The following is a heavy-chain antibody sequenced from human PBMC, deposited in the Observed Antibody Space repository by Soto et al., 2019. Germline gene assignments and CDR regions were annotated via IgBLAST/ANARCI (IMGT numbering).Heavy chain of an antibody. D-gene: IGHD1-26*01. J-gene: IGHJ6*04. CDR1: EFTFSFYR. Sequence: PGGSLRLSCAASEFTFSFYRMSWVRQAPGKGLEWVANIKQDRSEKNYADSVKGRVTTSRDNAKNSLYLEMSSLRAEDTAVFYCARLHGGAVYSNRLDAWGKGTTVTAS. CDR2: IKQDRSEK. V-gene: IGHV3-7*01. CDR3: ARLHGGAVYSNRLDA.